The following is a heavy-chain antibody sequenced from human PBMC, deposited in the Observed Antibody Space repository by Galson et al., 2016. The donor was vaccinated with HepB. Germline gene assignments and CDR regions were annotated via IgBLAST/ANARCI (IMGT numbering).Heavy chain of an antibody. Sequence: SLRLSCAVSGFSVSTNYMSWVRQAPGKGLEWVSIIYTAGNTYYTDSVKGRLTISRDNGQNTLYLQMNSLTVEDTSVYYCARGPGYYSASGRPWDYNPMDVWGQGTTVIVSS. CDR1: GFSVSTNY. D-gene: IGHD3-10*01. V-gene: IGHV3-53*01. CDR3: ARGPGYYSASGRPWDYNPMDV. J-gene: IGHJ6*01. CDR2: IYTAGNT.